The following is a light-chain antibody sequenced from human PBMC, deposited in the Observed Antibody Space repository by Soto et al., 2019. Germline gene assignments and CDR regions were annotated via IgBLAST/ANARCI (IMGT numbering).Light chain of an antibody. CDR3: CSYAGSSTV. CDR1: SSDVGSYNL. J-gene: IGLJ2*01. CDR2: EGS. V-gene: IGLV2-23*01. Sequence: QSVLTQPASVSGSXXXSIXXXCTGTSSDVGSYNLVSWYQQHPGKAPKLMIYEGSKRPSGVSNRFSGSKSGNTASLTISGLQAEDEADYYCCSYAGSSTVFGGGTQLTVL.